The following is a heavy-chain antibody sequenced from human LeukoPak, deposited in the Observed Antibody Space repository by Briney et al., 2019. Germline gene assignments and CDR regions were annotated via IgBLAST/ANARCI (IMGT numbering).Heavy chain of an antibody. V-gene: IGHV4-38-2*01. J-gene: IGHJ5*02. Sequence: SETLSLNGAVSGYSISSGHYWGWIRQSPGKGMGWIGTTHHTGGIYYNPSPKNRVTISLDTSKNQFSLKLRFVTAADTAVYYCEQQRGNCAGTSCYGGGLDPWGQGILVTVSS. CDR1: GYSISSGHY. CDR2: THHTGGI. CDR3: EQQRGNCAGTSCYGGGLDP. D-gene: IGHD2-2*01.